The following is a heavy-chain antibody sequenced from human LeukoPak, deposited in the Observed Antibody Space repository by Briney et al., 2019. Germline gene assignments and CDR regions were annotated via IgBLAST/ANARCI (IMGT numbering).Heavy chain of an antibody. J-gene: IGHJ3*02. Sequence: GGSLRLSCAASGFTFSSYGMHWVRQAPGKGLEWVAFIRYDGSNKYYADSVKGRFTIPRDNSKNTLYLQMNSLRAEDTAVYYCAKTLAPGYYYDSSGYTDAFDIWGQGTMVTVSS. CDR2: IRYDGSNK. V-gene: IGHV3-30*02. D-gene: IGHD3-22*01. CDR3: AKTLAPGYYYDSSGYTDAFDI. CDR1: GFTFSSYG.